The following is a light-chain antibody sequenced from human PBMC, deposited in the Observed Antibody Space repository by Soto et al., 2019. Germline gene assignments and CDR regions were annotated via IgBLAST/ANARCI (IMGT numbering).Light chain of an antibody. CDR2: GAS. CDR3: QHYGTSLYT. Sequence: DIVLTQSPGPLSLSPGEIATLSCRASQIISSTYLGWYQQKPGQAPRLLIYGASSRATGIPDRFSGSGSGTDFTLTISRLEPEDFAVYYCQHYGTSLYTFGQGTKLEIK. J-gene: IGKJ2*01. V-gene: IGKV3-20*01. CDR1: QIISSTY.